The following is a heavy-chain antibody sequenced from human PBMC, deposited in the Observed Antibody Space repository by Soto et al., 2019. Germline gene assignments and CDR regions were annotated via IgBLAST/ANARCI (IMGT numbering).Heavy chain of an antibody. Sequence: SLRLSCAASGFTFDDYAMHWVRQAPGKGLEWVSGISWNSGSIGYADSVKGRFTISRDNAKNSLYLQMNSLRAEDTALYYCAKGYSSSWSSNNWFDPWGQGTLVTVSS. CDR3: AKGYSSSWSSNNWFDP. D-gene: IGHD6-13*01. CDR2: ISWNSGSI. CDR1: GFTFDDYA. J-gene: IGHJ5*02. V-gene: IGHV3-9*01.